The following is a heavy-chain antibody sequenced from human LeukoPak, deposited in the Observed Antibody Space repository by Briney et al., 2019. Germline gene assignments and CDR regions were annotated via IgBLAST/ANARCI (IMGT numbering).Heavy chain of an antibody. D-gene: IGHD3-16*01. V-gene: IGHV4-59*01. CDR1: DDSISDYY. Sequence: PSETLSLTCTVSDDSISDYYRGWIRQPPGKGLEWIGYFHNSGTSTYNPSLKSRVTISADTSKNQLSLKLSSLTTADTAVYYCTRGAGWLIDYWGQGILVTVSS. CDR3: TRGAGWLIDY. CDR2: FHNSGTS. J-gene: IGHJ4*02.